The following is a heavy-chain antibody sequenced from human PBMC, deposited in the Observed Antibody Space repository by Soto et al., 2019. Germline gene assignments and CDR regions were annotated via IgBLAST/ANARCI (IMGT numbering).Heavy chain of an antibody. J-gene: IGHJ4*02. Sequence: QITLKESGPTLVKPTQTLTLTCTFSGFSLSTSGVGVGWIRQPPGKALEWLAVIYWDDNKHYSPSLKSRLTITKDTSKNQVVITMTNMDPVDTATYYCAHKGYGDYPLDYWGQGTLVTVSS. V-gene: IGHV2-5*02. CDR3: AHKGYGDYPLDY. CDR2: IYWDDNK. D-gene: IGHD4-17*01. CDR1: GFSLSTSGVG.